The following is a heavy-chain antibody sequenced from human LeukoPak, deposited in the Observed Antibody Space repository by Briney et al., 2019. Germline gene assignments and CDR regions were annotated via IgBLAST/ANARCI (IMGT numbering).Heavy chain of an antibody. D-gene: IGHD3-10*01. V-gene: IGHV3-21*04. CDR2: ISSSSSYI. Sequence: GGSLRLSCAASGFTLSSYSMNWVRQAPGKGLEWVSSISSSSSYIYYADSVKGRFTISRDNAKNSLYLQMNSLRAEDTAVYYCARSVRGVYFDYWGQGTLVTVSS. J-gene: IGHJ4*02. CDR3: ARSVRGVYFDY. CDR1: GFTLSSYS.